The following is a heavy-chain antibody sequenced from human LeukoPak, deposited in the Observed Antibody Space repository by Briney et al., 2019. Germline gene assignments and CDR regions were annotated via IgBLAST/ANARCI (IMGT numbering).Heavy chain of an antibody. CDR2: IYHSGST. V-gene: IGHV4-30-2*01. J-gene: IGHJ5*02. Sequence: SQTLSLTCAVSGGSISSGGYSWSWIRQPPGKGLEWIGYIYHSGSTCYNPSLKSRVTISVDRSKNQFSLKLSSVTAADTAVYYCARFCSGGSCPFDPWGQGTLVTVSS. D-gene: IGHD2-15*01. CDR1: GGSISSGGYS. CDR3: ARFCSGGSCPFDP.